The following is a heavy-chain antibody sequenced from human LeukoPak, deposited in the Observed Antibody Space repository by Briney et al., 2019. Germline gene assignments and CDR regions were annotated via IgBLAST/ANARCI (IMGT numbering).Heavy chain of an antibody. CDR1: GGTFSSYE. CDR2: INPNSGGT. J-gene: IGHJ4*02. D-gene: IGHD5-18*01. V-gene: IGHV1-2*02. Sequence: ASVKVSCKASGGTFSSYEISWVRQAPGQGLEWMGWINPNSGGTNYAQKFQGRVTMTRDTSISTAYMELSRLRSDDTAVYYCARVPPTWIQLGPYDYWGRGTLVTVSS. CDR3: ARVPPTWIQLGPYDY.